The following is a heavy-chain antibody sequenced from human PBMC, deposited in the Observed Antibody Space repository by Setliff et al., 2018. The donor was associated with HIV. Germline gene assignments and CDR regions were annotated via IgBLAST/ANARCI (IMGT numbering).Heavy chain of an antibody. J-gene: IGHJ4*02. D-gene: IGHD1-1*01. CDR1: GFSLSTTGMC. Sequence: SGPTLVNPTQTLTLTCTFSGFSLSTTGMCVTWIRQPPGKALEWLARIDWDDDKYYSTSLKSRLTVTKDTSKNRVVFTMTNMDPVDTATYYCAYSGRQLRGPYFDFWGQGTPVTAPQ. CDR2: IDWDDDK. V-gene: IGHV2-70*11. CDR3: AYSGRQLRGPYFDF.